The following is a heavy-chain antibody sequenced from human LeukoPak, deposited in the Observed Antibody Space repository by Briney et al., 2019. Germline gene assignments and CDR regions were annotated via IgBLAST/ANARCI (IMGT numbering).Heavy chain of an antibody. V-gene: IGHV4-30-4*08. J-gene: IGHJ5*02. CDR1: GGSISSGDYY. CDR3: ARSNPVGATGWFDP. CDR2: IYYSGST. Sequence: ASETLSPTCTVSGGSISSGDYYWSWIRQPPGKGLEWIGYIYYSGSTYYNPSLKSRVTISVDTSKNQFSLKLSSVTAADTAVYYCARSNPVGATGWFDPWGQGTLVTVSS. D-gene: IGHD1-26*01.